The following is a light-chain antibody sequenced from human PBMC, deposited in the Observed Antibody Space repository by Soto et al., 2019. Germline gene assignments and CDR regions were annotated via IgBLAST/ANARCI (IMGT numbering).Light chain of an antibody. J-gene: IGLJ2*01. CDR1: SNDVGSYNL. V-gene: IGLV2-23*02. CDR3: CSYAGSSTHVV. Sequence: QSALTQPASVSGSPGQSITISCTGTSNDVGSYNLVSWYQQHPGKAPKLMIYEVSKRPSGVSNRFSGSKSGNTASLTISGLQAEDEADYYCCSYAGSSTHVVFGGGTQLTVL. CDR2: EVS.